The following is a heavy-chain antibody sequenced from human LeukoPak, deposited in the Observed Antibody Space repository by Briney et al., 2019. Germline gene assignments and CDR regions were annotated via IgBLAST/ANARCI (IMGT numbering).Heavy chain of an antibody. CDR1: GGSISSSRYY. Sequence: TSETLSLTCTVSGGSISSSRYYWGWIRHPAGKGLEWIGSIYYSGSTYYNPSLKSRVTISVDTSKNQFSLKLSSVTAADTAVYYCASNIVVVPAATFYWGQGTLVTVSS. J-gene: IGHJ4*02. D-gene: IGHD2-2*01. CDR2: IYYSGST. V-gene: IGHV4-39*01. CDR3: ASNIVVVPAATFY.